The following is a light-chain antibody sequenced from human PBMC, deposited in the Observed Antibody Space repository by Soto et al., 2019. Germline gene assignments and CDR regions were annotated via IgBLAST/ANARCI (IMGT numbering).Light chain of an antibody. V-gene: IGKV1-39*01. CDR1: QSISSY. J-gene: IGKJ4*01. CDR3: QQSYSTPLT. Sequence: DIQMTQSPSSLSASVGDRVTITCRASQSISSYLNWYQQKPGIAPKLLIYAASSLQSGVPSRFSGSGSGTDSTLTISSLQPEDFATYYCQQSYSTPLTFGGGTKVEIK. CDR2: AAS.